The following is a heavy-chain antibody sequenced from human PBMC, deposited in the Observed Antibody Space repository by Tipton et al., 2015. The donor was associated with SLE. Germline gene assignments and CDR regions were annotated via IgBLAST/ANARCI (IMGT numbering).Heavy chain of an antibody. CDR3: AREGGGTFL. J-gene: IGHJ4*02. CDR1: GFTFSSYE. CDR2: ISSAGSTM. D-gene: IGHD1-26*01. Sequence: VQLVQSGGGLVQPGGSLRLSCEGSGFTFSSYEMNWVRQAPGKGLEWVSFISSAGSTMYYADSVKGRFTISRDNAKNSLFLQMNSLRAEDTAVYYCAREGGGTFLWGQGTLVTVSS. V-gene: IGHV3-48*03.